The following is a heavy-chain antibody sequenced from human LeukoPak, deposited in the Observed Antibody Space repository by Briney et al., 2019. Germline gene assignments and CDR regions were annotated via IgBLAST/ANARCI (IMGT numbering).Heavy chain of an antibody. V-gene: IGHV1-2*02. CDR2: INPRSAAT. CDR1: GYTFTGHY. CDR3: AKTLYIAAAPGGLDY. Sequence: ASVKVSCKASGYTFTGHYLHWVRQVPGQGLEWMGWINPRSAATNYAQKFQGRVTMTRDTSISTVYMELSSLRSDDTAVYYCAKTLYIAAAPGGLDYWGQGTLVTVSS. J-gene: IGHJ4*02. D-gene: IGHD6-13*01.